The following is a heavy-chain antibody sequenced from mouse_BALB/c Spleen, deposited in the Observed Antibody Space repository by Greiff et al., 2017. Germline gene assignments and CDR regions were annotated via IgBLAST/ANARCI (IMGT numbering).Heavy chain of an antibody. CDR1: GFTFSSFG. D-gene: IGHD1-1*01. Sequence: EVKLVESGGGLVQPGGSRKLSCAASGFTFSSFGMHWVRQAPEKGLEWVAYISSGSSTIYYADTVKGRFTISRDNPKNTLFLQMTSLRSEDTAMYYCARSGLATEYFDYWGQGTTLTVSS. V-gene: IGHV5-17*02. CDR3: ARSGLATEYFDY. J-gene: IGHJ2*01. CDR2: ISSGSSTI.